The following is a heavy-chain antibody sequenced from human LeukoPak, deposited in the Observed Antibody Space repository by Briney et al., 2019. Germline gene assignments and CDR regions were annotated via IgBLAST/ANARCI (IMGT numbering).Heavy chain of an antibody. D-gene: IGHD3-10*01. CDR3: ARDRPTGSSRLFVVQ. CDR1: GFSFSSFA. Sequence: KPGGSLRPSFTASGFSFSSFAMTWVRRSPGKGLEWLASMSSGGTYIYYADSGRGRFTIPRDNTENSLYLAMNNLRVEDTAIYYCARDRPTGSSRLFVVQWGQGTPVIVSS. J-gene: IGHJ4*02. CDR2: MSSGGTYI. V-gene: IGHV3-21*06.